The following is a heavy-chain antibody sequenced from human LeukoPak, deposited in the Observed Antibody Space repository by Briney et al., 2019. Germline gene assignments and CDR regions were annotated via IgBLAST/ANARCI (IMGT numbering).Heavy chain of an antibody. J-gene: IGHJ4*02. CDR2: IRYDGSDK. CDR3: ARDRLTYRYCSGGSCYGFDY. CDR1: GFTFSSYG. Sequence: GGSLRLSCAASGFTFSSYGMHWVRQAPGKGLEWVAFIRYDGSDKYYADSVKGRFTISRDNSKNTLYLQMNSRRAEDTAVYYCARDRLTYRYCSGGSCYGFDYWGQGTLVTVSS. D-gene: IGHD2-15*01. V-gene: IGHV3-30*02.